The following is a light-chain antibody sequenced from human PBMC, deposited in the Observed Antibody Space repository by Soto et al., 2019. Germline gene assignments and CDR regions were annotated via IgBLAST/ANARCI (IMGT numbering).Light chain of an antibody. V-gene: IGLV1-44*01. J-gene: IGLJ1*01. Sequence: VLTQPPSASGTPGQRATISCCGSNSNIGSDIVNCYQLLPGAAPEVLINTTNQRPSGVPERFSGSKSGTSASLAISGLQSEDEANSSCATWDGGLSGPFVVGTWTKVTVL. CDR3: ATWDGGLSGPFV. CDR2: TTN. CDR1: NSNIGSDI.